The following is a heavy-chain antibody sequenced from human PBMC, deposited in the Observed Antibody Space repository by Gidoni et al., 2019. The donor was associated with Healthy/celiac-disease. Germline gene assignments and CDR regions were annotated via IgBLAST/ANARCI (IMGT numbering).Heavy chain of an antibody. J-gene: IGHJ4*02. CDR3: ARDYYYDSTNGHKINYFDY. V-gene: IGHV3-30*04. D-gene: IGHD3-22*01. CDR2: ISYDGRNK. Sequence: QVQLVESVGGVVKPGRSLRLSCAASGFTFRSYAMHWVRQAPGKGLEWVAVISYDGRNKYYADSVKGRFTISRDNSKNTLYLQMNSLRAEETAVYYCARDYYYDSTNGHKINYFDYWGQGTLVTVSS. CDR1: GFTFRSYA.